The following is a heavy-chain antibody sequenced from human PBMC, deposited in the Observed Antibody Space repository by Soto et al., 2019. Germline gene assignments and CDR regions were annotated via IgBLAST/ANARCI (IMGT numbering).Heavy chain of an antibody. CDR3: ARRRLSNYYYYYGMDV. CDR2: INHSGST. J-gene: IGHJ6*02. Sequence: QVQLQQWGAGLLKPSETLSLTCAVYGGSFSGYYWSWIRQPPGKGLEWIGEINHSGSTNYNPSLKSRVTISVDTSKNQFSLMLSSVTAADTAVYYCARRRLSNYYYYYGMDVWGQGTTVTVSS. V-gene: IGHV4-34*01. CDR1: GGSFSGYY. D-gene: IGHD2-2*01.